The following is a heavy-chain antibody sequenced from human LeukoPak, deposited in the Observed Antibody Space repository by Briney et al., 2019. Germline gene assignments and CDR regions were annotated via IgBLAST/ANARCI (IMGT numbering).Heavy chain of an antibody. V-gene: IGHV4-30-4*01. Sequence: SETLSLTCTVSGGSISSGDYYWSWIRQPPGKGLEWIGYICYSGSTYYNPSLKSRVTISVDTSKNQFSLKLSSVTAADTAVYYCARYSLGYCSSTSCYTNFDYWGQGTLVTVSS. CDR2: ICYSGST. CDR3: ARYSLGYCSSTSCYTNFDY. CDR1: GGSISSGDYY. D-gene: IGHD2-2*02. J-gene: IGHJ4*02.